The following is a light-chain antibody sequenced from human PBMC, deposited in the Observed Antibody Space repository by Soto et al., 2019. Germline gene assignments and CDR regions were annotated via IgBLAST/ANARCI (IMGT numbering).Light chain of an antibody. Sequence: EIVMTQSPATLSVSPGERATLSCRASQSVSSNLAWYQQKPGQAPRLLIYGASTRATGIPAGFSGSGSGTDFTLTISSLQSEDLAVYYCQQYSNWPRTFGQGTQVDIK. CDR2: GAS. J-gene: IGKJ1*01. V-gene: IGKV3-15*01. CDR3: QQYSNWPRT. CDR1: QSVSSN.